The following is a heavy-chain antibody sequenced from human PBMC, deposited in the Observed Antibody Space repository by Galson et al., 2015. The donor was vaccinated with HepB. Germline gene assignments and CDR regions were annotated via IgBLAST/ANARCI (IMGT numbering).Heavy chain of an antibody. CDR3: ARVTPYYDFWSEAWFDP. Sequence: LSLTCTVSGGSISSYYWSWIRQPPGKGLEWIGYIYYSGSTNYNPSLKSRVTISVDTSKNQFSLKLSSVTAADTAVYYCARVTPYYDFWSEAWFDPWGQGTLVTVSS. V-gene: IGHV4-59*01. CDR2: IYYSGST. CDR1: GGSISSYY. J-gene: IGHJ5*02. D-gene: IGHD3-3*01.